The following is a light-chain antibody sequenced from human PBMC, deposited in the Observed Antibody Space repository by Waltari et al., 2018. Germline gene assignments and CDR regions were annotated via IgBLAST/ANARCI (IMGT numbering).Light chain of an antibody. J-gene: IGLJ2*01. Sequence: QSALTQPPSASGSPGQSVTISCTGTSSDVGGYPYVSWYQHHPGKAPKLMIYEVSKRPSGVPYRFSGSKSGNTASLTVSGLQADDEADYYCSAYASNDDLLFGGGTKLTVL. CDR1: SSDVGGYPY. CDR2: EVS. CDR3: SAYASNDDLL. V-gene: IGLV2-8*01.